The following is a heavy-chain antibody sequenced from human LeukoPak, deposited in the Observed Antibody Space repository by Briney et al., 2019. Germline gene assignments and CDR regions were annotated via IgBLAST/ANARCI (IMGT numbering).Heavy chain of an antibody. J-gene: IGHJ6*03. V-gene: IGHV4-34*01. CDR1: GGSFNGYY. CDR3: ARSPDYYYMDV. CDR2: INHSAST. Sequence: KTSETLSLTCAVNGGSFNGYYWSWIRQAPGKGLEWIGEINHSASTNYNPSLKSRVTISVDTSKYQFSLKLSSVTAADTAVYYCARSPDYYYMDVWGKGTTVTVSS.